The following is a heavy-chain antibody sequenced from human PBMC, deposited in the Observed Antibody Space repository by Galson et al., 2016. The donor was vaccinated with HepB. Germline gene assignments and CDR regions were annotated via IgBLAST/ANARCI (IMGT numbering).Heavy chain of an antibody. Sequence: MGIIKPSGGNTIYAQKFQDRITMTRDTSTSTVYMELISLRSEDTAVYYCARELDHSFYFDYWGQGTLLTVSS. CDR3: ARELDHSFYFDY. J-gene: IGHJ4*02. CDR2: IKPSGGNT. D-gene: IGHD1-14*01. V-gene: IGHV1-46*01.